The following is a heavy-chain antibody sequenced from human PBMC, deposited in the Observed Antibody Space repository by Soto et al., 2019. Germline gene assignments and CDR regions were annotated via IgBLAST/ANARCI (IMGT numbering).Heavy chain of an antibody. Sequence: ASVKVSCKASGYTFTGCYIHWVRQAPGQGLEWMGWINPNSGVTNYAQKFQGWVAMTRVTSISTAYMELSSLRSDDTAVYYCARASKSTTPDFDYWGQGTLVTVSS. CDR1: GYTFTGCY. J-gene: IGHJ4*02. D-gene: IGHD1-1*01. CDR2: INPNSGVT. V-gene: IGHV1-2*04. CDR3: ARASKSTTPDFDY.